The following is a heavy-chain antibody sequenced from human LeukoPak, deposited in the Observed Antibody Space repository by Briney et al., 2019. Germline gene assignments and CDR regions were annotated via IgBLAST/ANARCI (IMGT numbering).Heavy chain of an antibody. CDR1: GFTFSSYW. V-gene: IGHV3-7*01. CDR2: IKQDGSEK. J-gene: IGHJ6*03. CDR3: ARDLRGYSYEPPYYYYYYYMDV. Sequence: GGSLRLSCAASGFTFSSYWMSWVRQAPGKGLEWVANIKQDGSEKYYVDSVKGRFTISRDNAKNSLYLQMNSLRAEDTAVYYCARDLRGYSYEPPYYYYYYYMDVWGKGTTVTVSS. D-gene: IGHD5-18*01.